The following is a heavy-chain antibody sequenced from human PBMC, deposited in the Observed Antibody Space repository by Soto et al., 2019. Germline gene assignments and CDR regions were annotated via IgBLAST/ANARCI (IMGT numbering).Heavy chain of an antibody. J-gene: IGHJ4*02. Sequence: QVQLVQSGAEVKKPGASVKVSCKASGYTFTGYYMHWVRQAPGQGLEWMGWINPNSGGTNYAQKFQGRVTMTRDTSISTAYMELSRLRSDDTAVYYCARESEDVDTAMAHDYWGQGTLVTVSS. CDR1: GYTFTGYY. V-gene: IGHV1-2*02. D-gene: IGHD5-18*01. CDR3: ARESEDVDTAMAHDY. CDR2: INPNSGGT.